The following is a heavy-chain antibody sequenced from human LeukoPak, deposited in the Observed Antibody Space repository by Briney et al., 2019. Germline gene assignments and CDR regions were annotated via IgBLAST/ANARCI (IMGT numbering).Heavy chain of an antibody. CDR1: GFTFSTYW. J-gene: IGHJ4*02. CDR2: INRDGSGI. D-gene: IGHD5-18*01. CDR3: ANTGYNYEFDY. Sequence: GRSLRLFCAAPGFTFSTYWMHWVRDAPGKGLVWISRINRDGSGITYADSVKGRFTISRDNAKSILCLQMNSLRAEDTAVYYCANTGYNYEFDYWGQGTLVTVSS. V-gene: IGHV3-74*01.